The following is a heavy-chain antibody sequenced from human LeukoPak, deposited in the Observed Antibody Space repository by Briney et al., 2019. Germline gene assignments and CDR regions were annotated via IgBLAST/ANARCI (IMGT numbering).Heavy chain of an antibody. D-gene: IGHD6-13*01. V-gene: IGHV1-8*01. CDR1: GYTFTSYD. CDR2: MNPNSGNT. J-gene: IGHJ5*02. Sequence: ASVKVSCKASGYTFTSYDINWVRQATGQGLEWMGWMNPNSGNTGYAQKFQGRVTMTRNTSISTAYMELSSLRSEDTAVYYCARVPPRRRSAVRFCWFDPWGQGTLVTVSS. CDR3: ARVPPRRRSAVRFCWFDP.